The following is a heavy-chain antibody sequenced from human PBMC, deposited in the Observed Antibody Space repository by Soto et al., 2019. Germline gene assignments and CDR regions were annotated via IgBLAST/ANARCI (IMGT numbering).Heavy chain of an antibody. CDR1: GFTFNDYY. D-gene: IGHD4-17*01. V-gene: IGHV3-11*06. Sequence: QVQLVESGGGLVKPGGSLRLSCVASGFTFNDYYMSWIRQAPGKGLEWVSYISSSSGYTNYADSVKGRFTISRDNARNSLYLQMNSLRAEDTAVYYCARGGTTVTDFWCQGTLVTVSS. CDR2: ISSSSGYT. J-gene: IGHJ4*02. CDR3: ARGGTTVTDF.